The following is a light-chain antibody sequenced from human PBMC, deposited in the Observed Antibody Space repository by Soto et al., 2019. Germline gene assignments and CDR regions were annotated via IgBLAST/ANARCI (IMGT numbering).Light chain of an antibody. V-gene: IGKV3-15*01. CDR2: GAS. Sequence: EIVMTQSPATLSVSPGERATLSCRASQSVSGKLAWYQQKPGQAPRLIIYGASTRAPGIPARFSGRGSGTQFTLTISSLQSEDFAVYYCQQYGSSGTFGQGTKV. CDR1: QSVSGK. J-gene: IGKJ1*01. CDR3: QQYGSSGT.